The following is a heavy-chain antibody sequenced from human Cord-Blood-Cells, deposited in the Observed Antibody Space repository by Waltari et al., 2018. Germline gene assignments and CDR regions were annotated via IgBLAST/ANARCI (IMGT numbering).Heavy chain of an antibody. Sequence: QVQLQQWGAGLLKPSATLSLTCAVYGGSFSGSYWSWIRQPPGKGLEWIGEINHSGSTNYNPSLKSRVTISVDTSKNQFSLKLSSVTAADTAVYYCARGRRVVVVAATNAEYFQHWGQGTLVTVSS. D-gene: IGHD2-15*01. CDR3: ARGRRVVVVAATNAEYFQH. V-gene: IGHV4-34*01. CDR2: INHSGST. CDR1: GGSFSGSY. J-gene: IGHJ1*01.